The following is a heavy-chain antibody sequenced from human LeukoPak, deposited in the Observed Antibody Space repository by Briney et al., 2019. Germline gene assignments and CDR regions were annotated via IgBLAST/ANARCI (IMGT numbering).Heavy chain of an antibody. Sequence: SETLSLTCPVSGGSISSYYRSWIRQPAGEGLEWIGRIYTSGSTNYNPSLKSRVTMSVDTSKNQFSLKLSSVTAADTAVYYCARSDSSGYYYLDYWGQGTLVTVSS. J-gene: IGHJ4*02. CDR3: ARSDSSGYYYLDY. CDR2: IYTSGST. D-gene: IGHD3-22*01. CDR1: GGSISSYY. V-gene: IGHV4-4*07.